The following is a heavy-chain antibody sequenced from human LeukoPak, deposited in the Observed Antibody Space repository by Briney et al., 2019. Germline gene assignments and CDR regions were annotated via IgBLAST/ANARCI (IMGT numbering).Heavy chain of an antibody. J-gene: IGHJ6*03. CDR3: AKSYYDFWSGFIRYYYYMDV. Sequence: GGSLRLSCAASGFTFSSYGMHWVRQAPGKGLEWVAFIRYDGSNKYYADSVKGRFTISRDNSKNTLYLQMNSLRAEDTAVYYCAKSYYDFWSGFIRYYYYMDVWGKGTTVTVS. CDR2: IRYDGSNK. D-gene: IGHD3-3*01. V-gene: IGHV3-30*02. CDR1: GFTFSSYG.